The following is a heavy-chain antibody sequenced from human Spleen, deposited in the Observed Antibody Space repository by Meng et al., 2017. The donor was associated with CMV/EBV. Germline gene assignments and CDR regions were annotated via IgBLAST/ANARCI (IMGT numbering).Heavy chain of an antibody. CDR3: AKDLRLSDYKSSYYYHYGMDV. Sequence: SLRLSCATSGFTFSSYAMNWVRQAPGKGLDWVSTISGIVPGTCCADSVRGRFTISRDNSKDNLYLQMNTLRAEDTAVYYCAKDLRLSDYKSSYYYHYGMDVWGQGTTVTVSS. D-gene: IGHD4-11*01. V-gene: IGHV3-23*01. J-gene: IGHJ6*02. CDR1: GFTFSSYA. CDR2: ISGIVPGT.